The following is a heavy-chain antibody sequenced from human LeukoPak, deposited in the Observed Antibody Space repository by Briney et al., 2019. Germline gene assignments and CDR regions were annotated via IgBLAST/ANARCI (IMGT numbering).Heavy chain of an antibody. CDR3: AITYGDYDYYFDY. CDR1: GGSISSYY. Sequence: SETLSLTCTVSGGSISSYYWSWIRQPPGKGLEWIGYIYYSGSTNYNPSLKSRVTISVDTSKNQFSLKLSSVTAADTAVYYCAITYGDYDYYFDYWGQGALVTVSS. D-gene: IGHD4-17*01. CDR2: IYYSGST. J-gene: IGHJ4*02. V-gene: IGHV4-59*08.